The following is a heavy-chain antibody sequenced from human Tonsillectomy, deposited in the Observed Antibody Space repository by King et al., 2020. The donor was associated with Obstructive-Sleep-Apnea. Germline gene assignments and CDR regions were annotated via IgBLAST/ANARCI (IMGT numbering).Heavy chain of an antibody. V-gene: IGHV3-64*01. Sequence: VQLVESGGGLVQPGGSLRLSCAASGFTFSSYDMHWVRQAPGKGLEYVSAISSNGVSTYYANSVKGRFTISRDNFKSTLYLQMGSLRAEDMAVYYCARDGYTSSSDYWGQGTLVTVSS. D-gene: IGHD6-13*01. CDR2: ISSNGVST. CDR1: GFTFSSYD. J-gene: IGHJ4*02. CDR3: ARDGYTSSSDY.